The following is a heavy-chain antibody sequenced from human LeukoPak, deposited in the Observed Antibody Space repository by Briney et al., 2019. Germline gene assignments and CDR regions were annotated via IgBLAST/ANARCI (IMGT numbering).Heavy chain of an antibody. CDR2: ISYDGSNK. CDR1: GFTFSSYA. V-gene: IGHV3-30*14. Sequence: GRSLRLSCAASGFTFSSYAMHWVRQAPGKGLEWVAVISYDGSNKYYADSVKGRFTISRDNSKNTLYLQMNSLRAEDTAVYYCASGTTVFDYWGQGTLVTVSS. D-gene: IGHD1-7*01. J-gene: IGHJ4*02. CDR3: ASGTTVFDY.